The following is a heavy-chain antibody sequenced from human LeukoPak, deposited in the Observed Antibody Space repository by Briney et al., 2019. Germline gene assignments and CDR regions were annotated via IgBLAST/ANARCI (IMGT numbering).Heavy chain of an antibody. Sequence: PGGSLRLSCAASGFTFSSYAMSWVRQAPGKGLEWVSTVSASGGSTYYADSVKGRFTISRDNSKNTLYLKMNSLRAEDTAVYYCAKGSPRSYCSSTNCYVLARFDPWGQGTLVTVSS. D-gene: IGHD2-2*01. CDR1: GFTFSSYA. J-gene: IGHJ5*02. V-gene: IGHV3-23*01. CDR2: VSASGGST. CDR3: AKGSPRSYCSSTNCYVLARFDP.